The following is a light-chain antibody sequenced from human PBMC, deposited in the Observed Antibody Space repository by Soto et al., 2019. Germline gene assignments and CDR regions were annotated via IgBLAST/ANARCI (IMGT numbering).Light chain of an antibody. CDR2: EVT. CDR3: TSYIHRRTLVV. J-gene: IGLJ2*01. CDR1: SIDVGGYNY. Sequence: QSALTQPASVSGSPGQSITISCTGTSIDVGGYNYVSWYQQHPGKAPKLMIYEVTNRPSGVSNRFSGSKSGNTASLTISGLQPEDEADYYCTSYIHRRTLVVFGGGTKLTVL. V-gene: IGLV2-14*01.